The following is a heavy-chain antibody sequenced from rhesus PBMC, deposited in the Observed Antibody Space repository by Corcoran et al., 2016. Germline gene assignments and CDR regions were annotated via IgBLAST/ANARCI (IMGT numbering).Heavy chain of an antibody. Sequence: QLQLQESGPGLVKPSETLSVTCAVSGGYISRSYRSWIRQGPGKGLGWIGYIYGSGSSTNYNPSLKSRVTLSVDTSKNQLSLKLSSVTAADTAVYYCARGLMYYFDYWGQGVLVTVSS. D-gene: IGHD3-28*01. CDR2: IYGSGSST. CDR1: GGYISRSY. J-gene: IGHJ4*01. CDR3: ARGLMYYFDY. V-gene: IGHV4-169*01.